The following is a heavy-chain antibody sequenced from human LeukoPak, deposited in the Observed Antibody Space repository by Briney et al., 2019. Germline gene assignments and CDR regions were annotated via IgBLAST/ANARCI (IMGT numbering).Heavy chain of an antibody. CDR1: GVSISSSSYY. CDR2: IYSSGST. Sequence: SETLSLTCTVSGVSISSSSYYWGWLRQPPGKGLEWIGGIYSSGSTYYNPSLKSRVTISVDTSKNQFTLKLSSVTAADTAVYYCAKEGTYTYGASDFDYWGQGTLVTVSS. CDR3: AKEGTYTYGASDFDY. V-gene: IGHV4-39*06. D-gene: IGHD4/OR15-4a*01. J-gene: IGHJ4*02.